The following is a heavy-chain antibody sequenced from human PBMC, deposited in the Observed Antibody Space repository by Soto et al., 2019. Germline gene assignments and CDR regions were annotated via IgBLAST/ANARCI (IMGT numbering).Heavy chain of an antibody. CDR2: ISYDGSNK. CDR1: GFTFSSYG. J-gene: IGHJ6*02. D-gene: IGHD3-3*01. V-gene: IGHV3-30*18. Sequence: GGSLRLSCAASGFTFSSYGMHWVRQAPGKGLEWVAVISYDGSNKYYADSVKGRFTISRDNSKNTLYLQMNSLRAEDTAVYYCAKGGETYYDFWSGHPVWGQGTTVTISS. CDR3: AKGGETYYDFWSGHPV.